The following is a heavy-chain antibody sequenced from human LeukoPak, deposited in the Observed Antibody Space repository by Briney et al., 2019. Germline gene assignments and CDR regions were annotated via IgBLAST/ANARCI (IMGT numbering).Heavy chain of an antibody. CDR3: ARDQGQKEAWFDP. CDR2: IIPIFGIA. V-gene: IGHV1-69*04. CDR1: GGTFSSYA. Sequence: PVASVKVSCKASGGTFSSYAISWVRQAPGQGLEWMGRIIPIFGIANYAQKFQGRVTITADKSTSTGYMELSSLRSEDTAVYYCARDQGQKEAWFDPWGQGTLVTVSS. J-gene: IGHJ5*02.